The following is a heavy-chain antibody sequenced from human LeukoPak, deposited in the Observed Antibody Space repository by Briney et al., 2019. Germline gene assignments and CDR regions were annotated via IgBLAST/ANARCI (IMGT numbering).Heavy chain of an antibody. CDR2: IKEDGSER. Sequence: GGSLRLSCEGSAFIFSGHWMNWVRQTPGKGLEWVASIKEDGSERQYVDSVKGRFSISRDNTKGSLFLQLNSLRAEDTAVYYCARHPNSNWDYWGQGTLVTVSS. CDR1: AFIFSGHW. J-gene: IGHJ4*02. D-gene: IGHD6-13*01. CDR3: ARHPNSNWDY. V-gene: IGHV3-7*03.